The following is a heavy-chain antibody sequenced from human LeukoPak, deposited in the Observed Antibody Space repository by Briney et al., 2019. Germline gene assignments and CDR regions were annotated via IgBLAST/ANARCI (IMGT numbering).Heavy chain of an antibody. D-gene: IGHD6-13*01. J-gene: IGHJ5*02. V-gene: IGHV1-18*01. Sequence: ASVKVSCKASGYTFTSYGISWVRQAPGQGLEGMGGISAYNGNTNYAQKLQGRVTMTTDTSTSTAYMELRSLRSDDTAVYYCARVSAAAGLNNWFDPWGQGTLVTVSS. CDR2: ISAYNGNT. CDR3: ARVSAAAGLNNWFDP. CDR1: GYTFTSYG.